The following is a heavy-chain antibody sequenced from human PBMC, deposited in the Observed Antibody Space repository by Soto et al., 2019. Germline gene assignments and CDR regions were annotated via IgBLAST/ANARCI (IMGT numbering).Heavy chain of an antibody. CDR1: GGTFSSSS. D-gene: IGHD6-19*01. J-gene: IGHJ3*02. CDR3: ARERGDRPVAGSDAFET. Sequence: QXXLVQSGADMKNPGSSVRVSCKASGGTFSSSSFSWVXXXXXXGXXWIGGIVPMYDTPVYSQTFQDRVTITADVSATTVYMELSSLTSEDTAMYFCARERGDRPVAGSDAFETWGQGTVVTVSS. V-gene: IGHV1-69*01. CDR2: IVPMYDTP.